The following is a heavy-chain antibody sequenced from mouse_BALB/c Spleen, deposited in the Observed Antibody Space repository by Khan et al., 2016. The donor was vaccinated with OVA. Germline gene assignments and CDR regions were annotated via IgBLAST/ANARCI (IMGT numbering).Heavy chain of an antibody. CDR3: ARSIMAN. J-gene: IGHJ2*01. V-gene: IGHV3-2*02. CDR2: ISYSGST. Sequence: DVQLQESGPGLVKPSQSLSLTCTVTGYSITSDYAWNWIRQFPGNKLEWMGYISYSGSTSYNPSLKSRISITRSTSKNQFFLQLNSVTTEDTATYYCARSIMANWGQGTTLTVSS. CDR1: GYSITSDYA.